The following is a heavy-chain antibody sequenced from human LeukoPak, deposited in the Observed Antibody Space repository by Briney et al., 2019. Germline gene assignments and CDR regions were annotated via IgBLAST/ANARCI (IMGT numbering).Heavy chain of an antibody. V-gene: IGHV4-61*02. Sequence: SETLSLTCTVSGGSINSGTYYWGWIRQPAGKGLEWIGRIYSSGSTNYNPSLKSRVTISADMSKNQFSLKLSSVSAADTAVYYCARDLLHRGYAFDIWGQGTMVTVSS. D-gene: IGHD5-12*01. J-gene: IGHJ3*02. CDR2: IYSSGST. CDR1: GGSINSGTYY. CDR3: ARDLLHRGYAFDI.